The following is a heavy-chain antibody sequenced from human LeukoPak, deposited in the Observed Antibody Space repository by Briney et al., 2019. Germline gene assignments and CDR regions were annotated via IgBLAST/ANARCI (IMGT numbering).Heavy chain of an antibody. CDR3: ARGLRTMVAFGGVIVDY. CDR1: GFTFSSYW. J-gene: IGHJ4*02. V-gene: IGHV3-7*05. CDR2: IKQDGSEE. Sequence: PGGSLRLSCEAAGFTFSSYWMSWVRQAPGKGLEWVANIKQDGSEEYYVDSVKGRFTISRDNAKNSLYLQMNSLRAEDTAVFYCARGLRTMVAFGGVIVDYWGQGTLVTVSS. D-gene: IGHD3-16*02.